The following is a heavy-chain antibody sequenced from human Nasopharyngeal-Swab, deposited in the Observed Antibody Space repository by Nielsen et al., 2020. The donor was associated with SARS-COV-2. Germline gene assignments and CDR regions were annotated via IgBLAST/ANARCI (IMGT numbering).Heavy chain of an antibody. CDR2: INPNSGCT. CDR3: ARDSTSVAGTGDYYYGMDV. D-gene: IGHD6-19*01. J-gene: IGHJ6*02. CDR1: GYTFTGYY. Sequence: ASVKVSCKASGYTFTGYYMHWVRQAPGQGLECMGRINPNSGCTNYAQKFQGRVTITRDTSISTAYMELSRLRSDDTAVYYCARDSTSVAGTGDYYYGMDVWGQGTTVTVSS. V-gene: IGHV1-2*06.